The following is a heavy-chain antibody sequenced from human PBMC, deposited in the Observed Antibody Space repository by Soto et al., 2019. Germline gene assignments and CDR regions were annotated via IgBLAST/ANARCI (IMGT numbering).Heavy chain of an antibody. CDR1: GFTFSSYW. CDR3: VKDTYIIVGATHFDY. V-gene: IGHV3-7*03. CDR2: INQDGNED. J-gene: IGHJ4*02. D-gene: IGHD1-26*01. Sequence: VHLEESGGGLVQPGGSLRLSCAASGFTFSSYWMNWVRQAPGKGLEWVANINQDGNEDNLLDSVKGRFTISRDNAKNSLFLQMNSLRTEDTAFYYCVKDTYIIVGATHFDYWGQGTLVTVSS.